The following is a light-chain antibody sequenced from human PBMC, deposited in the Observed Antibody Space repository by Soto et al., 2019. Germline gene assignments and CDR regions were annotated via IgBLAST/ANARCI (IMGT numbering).Light chain of an antibody. Sequence: QSALTQPASVSGSPGQSITISCTGTSSDVGSYNLVSWYQQHPGKAPKLMIYEVSERPSGVSNRFSGSKSGNTASLTIFGLQAEVESDYYCYSCAGSTRVFGGGTKLTVL. CDR2: EVS. CDR1: SSDVGSYNL. J-gene: IGLJ3*02. V-gene: IGLV2-23*02. CDR3: YSCAGSTRV.